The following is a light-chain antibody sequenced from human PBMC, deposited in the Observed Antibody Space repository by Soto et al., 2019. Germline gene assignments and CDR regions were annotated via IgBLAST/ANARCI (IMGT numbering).Light chain of an antibody. CDR2: AAS. J-gene: IGKJ1*01. CDR1: QSINSY. CDR3: QQYNNWPRT. V-gene: IGKV3-11*01. Sequence: EIVLTQSPATLSFFPGERATLSCRASQSINSYLAWYQQKPGQAPRLLMSAASNRATGIPARFSGSGSGTDFTLTISSLEPEDFAVYYCQQYNNWPRTFGQGTKVEIK.